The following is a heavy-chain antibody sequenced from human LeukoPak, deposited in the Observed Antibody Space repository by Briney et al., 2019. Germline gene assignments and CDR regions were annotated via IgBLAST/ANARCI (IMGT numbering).Heavy chain of an antibody. J-gene: IGHJ4*02. V-gene: IGHV3-9*01. CDR2: ISWNSGSI. CDR1: GFTFDDYA. Sequence: PGRSLRLSCAASGFTFDDYAMHWVRQAPGKGLEWVSGISWNSGSIGYADSVKGRFTISRDNAKNSLYLQMNSLRAEDTALYYCTTATKSGTYSRGYWGQGALVTVS. CDR3: TTATKSGTYSRGY. D-gene: IGHD1-26*01.